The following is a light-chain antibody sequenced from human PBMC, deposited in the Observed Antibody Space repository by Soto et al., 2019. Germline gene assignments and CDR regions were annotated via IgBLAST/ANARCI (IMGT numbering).Light chain of an antibody. V-gene: IGLV2-8*01. CDR3: YSYAGTKRV. CDR1: SSDVGTYDY. J-gene: IGLJ1*01. Sequence: QSALTQPPSASGSPGQSVTISCTGTSSDVGTYDYVSWYQQHPGKAPKLMIYEVNKRPSGVPDRFSGSKSGNTASLTVSGLLAEDEAEYYCYSYAGTKRVFGPGTKLTVL. CDR2: EVN.